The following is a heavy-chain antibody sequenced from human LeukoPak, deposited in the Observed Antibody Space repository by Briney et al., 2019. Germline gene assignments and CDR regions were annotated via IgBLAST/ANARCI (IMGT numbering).Heavy chain of an antibody. J-gene: IGHJ4*02. CDR1: GFTFSSYA. CDR2: ISYDGSNK. D-gene: IGHD3-10*01. CDR3: ARGLQYYYGSGSYPCYFDY. V-gene: IGHV3-30*04. Sequence: PCRCLRLSCAASGFTFSSYAMHWVRQAPGKGLEWVAVISYDGSNKYYADSVKGRFTISRDNSKNTLYLQMNSLRAEDTAVYYCARGLQYYYGSGSYPCYFDYWGQGTLVTVPS.